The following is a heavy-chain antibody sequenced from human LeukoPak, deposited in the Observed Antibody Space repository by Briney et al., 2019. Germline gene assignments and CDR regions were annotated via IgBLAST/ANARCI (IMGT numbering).Heavy chain of an antibody. Sequence: PGRSLRLSCAASGFTFDDYAMHWVRQAPGKGLEWVSGISWNSGSIGYADSVKGRFTISRDNAKNSLCLQMNSLRAEDTALYYCAKEGGPWGQGTLVTVSS. CDR2: ISWNSGSI. J-gene: IGHJ5*02. V-gene: IGHV3-9*01. D-gene: IGHD1-26*01. CDR3: AKEGGP. CDR1: GFTFDDYA.